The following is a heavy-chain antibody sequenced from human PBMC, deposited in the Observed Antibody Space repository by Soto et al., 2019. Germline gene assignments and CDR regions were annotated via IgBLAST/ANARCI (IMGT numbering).Heavy chain of an antibody. Sequence: ASVKVSCKASGYTFTSYGISWVRQAPGQGLEWMGWISAYNGNTNYAQKLQGRVTMTTDTSTSTAYMELRSLRSDDTAVYYCARPMYYDILTGIPTYHYYGMDVWGQGTTVTVSS. J-gene: IGHJ6*02. CDR2: ISAYNGNT. CDR1: GYTFTSYG. CDR3: ARPMYYDILTGIPTYHYYGMDV. D-gene: IGHD3-9*01. V-gene: IGHV1-18*04.